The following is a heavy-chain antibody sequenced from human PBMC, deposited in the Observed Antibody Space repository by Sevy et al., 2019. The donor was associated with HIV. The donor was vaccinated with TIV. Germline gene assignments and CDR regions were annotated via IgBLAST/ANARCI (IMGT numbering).Heavy chain of an antibody. CDR1: GFTFSSYA. D-gene: IGHD3-22*01. Sequence: GGSLRLSCAASGFTFSSYAMGWVRQAPGKGLEWVSAISGSGGSTYYADSVKGRFTISRDNSKNTLYLQMNSLRAEDTAVYYCAKNPYYDSSGYYYYFDYWGQGTLVTVSS. V-gene: IGHV3-23*01. J-gene: IGHJ4*02. CDR3: AKNPYYDSSGYYYYFDY. CDR2: ISGSGGST.